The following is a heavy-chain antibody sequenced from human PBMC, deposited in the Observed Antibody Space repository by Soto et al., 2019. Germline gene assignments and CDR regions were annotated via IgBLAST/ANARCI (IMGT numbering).Heavy chain of an antibody. Sequence: SATLSLTCSVSGGSISSNIYYSCWIRQPPGKGLVWSGSIYYRGRTYYNASLMSRVTMSVDTSKNQFSLKLSSLTAADTAVYYCARHPTASTHGMDVWGQGTPVTVSS. D-gene: IGHD6-6*01. CDR3: ARHPTASTHGMDV. J-gene: IGHJ6*02. CDR2: IYYRGRT. V-gene: IGHV4-39*01. CDR1: GGSISSNIYY.